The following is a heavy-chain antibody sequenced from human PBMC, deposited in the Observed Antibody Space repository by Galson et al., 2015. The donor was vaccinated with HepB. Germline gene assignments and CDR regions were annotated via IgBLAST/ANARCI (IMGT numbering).Heavy chain of an antibody. Sequence: SLRLSCAASGFTFDDYAMHWVRHAPGKGLEWVSGISWNSGSIGYADSVKGRFTISRDNAKNSLYLQMNSLRAEDTALYYCAKAYYYDSSGSYDAFDIWGQGTMVTVSS. V-gene: IGHV3-9*01. CDR2: ISWNSGSI. CDR3: AKAYYYDSSGSYDAFDI. J-gene: IGHJ3*02. CDR1: GFTFDDYA. D-gene: IGHD3-22*01.